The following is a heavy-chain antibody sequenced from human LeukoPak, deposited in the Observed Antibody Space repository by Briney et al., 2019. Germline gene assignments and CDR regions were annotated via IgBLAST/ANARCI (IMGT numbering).Heavy chain of an antibody. Sequence: GGSLRLSCRGSGFXFGDYAMNWIRQAPGKGLEWVGFIRSKNYGGTTEYAASVKGRFTISRDDSKSIAYLQMNSLKTEDTAMYYCTRVIVATKDYWGQGTLVTVSS. V-gene: IGHV3-49*03. CDR2: IRSKNYGGTT. CDR1: GFXFGDYA. D-gene: IGHD5-12*01. CDR3: TRVIVATKDY. J-gene: IGHJ4*02.